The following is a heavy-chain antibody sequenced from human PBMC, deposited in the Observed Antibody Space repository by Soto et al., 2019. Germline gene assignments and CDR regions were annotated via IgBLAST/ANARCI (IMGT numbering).Heavy chain of an antibody. CDR1: GYTFTSYD. CDR2: MNPNSGNT. CDR3: ARGRPDYGDY. Sequence: QVQLVQSGAEVKKPGASVKVSCKASGYTFTSYDINWVRQATGQGLEWMGWMNPNSGNTAYAQKFXXRVTMTRTTSRSTAYMELSSLRSEDTAVYYCARGRPDYGDYWGQGTLVTVSS. V-gene: IGHV1-8*01. J-gene: IGHJ4*02.